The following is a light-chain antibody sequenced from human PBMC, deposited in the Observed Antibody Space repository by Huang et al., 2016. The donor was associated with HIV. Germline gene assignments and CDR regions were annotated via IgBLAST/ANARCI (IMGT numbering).Light chain of an antibody. CDR2: GAS. Sequence: IVLTQSPASLSLSPGGRATLSCRASQSVSHYLDWYQHKPGQPPRLLIYGASRRATDIPDSYNGTGSGTDCTLPISSLETEDSAVYYCQESDTWPRLTLGGGTKVEIK. CDR1: QSVSHY. CDR3: QESDTWPRLT. V-gene: IGKV3-11*01. J-gene: IGKJ4*01.